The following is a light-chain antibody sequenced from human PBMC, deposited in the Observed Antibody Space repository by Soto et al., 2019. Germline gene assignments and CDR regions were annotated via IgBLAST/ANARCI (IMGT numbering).Light chain of an antibody. J-gene: IGKJ5*01. Sequence: IVLTQSPSTLSVSPGERSTLCCRASQSVSSNLAWHQQRPGQAPRLIIYGASTRATGVPARFSGGGYGTEFTLTITSLQSEDFAVYWCQQYNNWPLTFGPGTRLEIK. CDR1: QSVSSN. CDR3: QQYNNWPLT. V-gene: IGKV3D-15*01. CDR2: GAS.